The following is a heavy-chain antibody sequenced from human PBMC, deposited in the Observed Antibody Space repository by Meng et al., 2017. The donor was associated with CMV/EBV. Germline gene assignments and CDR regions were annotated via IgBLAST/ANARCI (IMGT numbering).Heavy chain of an antibody. Sequence: GGSLRLSCAASGFTVSSNYMSWVRQAPGKGLEWVSVIYSGGSTYYADSVKGRFTISRDNSKNTLYLQMNSLRAEDTAVYYCAKDKGEDDYSNEGGLIDYWGQGTLVTVSS. CDR3: AKDKGEDDYSNEGGLIDY. CDR2: IYSGGST. J-gene: IGHJ4*02. V-gene: IGHV3-66*02. CDR1: GFTVSSNY. D-gene: IGHD4-11*01.